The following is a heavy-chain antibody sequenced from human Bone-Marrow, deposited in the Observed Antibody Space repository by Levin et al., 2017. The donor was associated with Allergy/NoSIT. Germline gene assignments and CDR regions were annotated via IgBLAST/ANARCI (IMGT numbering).Heavy chain of an antibody. CDR1: GFIFGTYA. V-gene: IGHV3-30-3*01. Sequence: AGGSLRLSCAASGFIFGTYAMHWVRQAPGKGLEWVAVISYEGSNKYYADAVKGRFTISRDNSKNTLYLQMNGLRAEDTAVYYCAREGRLYCHTSSCYSGNWFDPWGQGTLVTVSS. CDR2: ISYEGSNK. CDR3: AREGRLYCHTSSCYSGNWFDP. D-gene: IGHD2-2*02. J-gene: IGHJ5*02.